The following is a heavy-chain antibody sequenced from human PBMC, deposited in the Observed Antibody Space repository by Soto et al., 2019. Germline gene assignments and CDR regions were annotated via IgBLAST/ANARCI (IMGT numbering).Heavy chain of an antibody. D-gene: IGHD2-2*01. CDR2: ISGSSRDM. CDR3: AKKMTSYYVFFSMDA. CDR1: GFIFDTYS. V-gene: IGHV3-48*01. Sequence: GGSLRLSCAASGFIFDTYSMNWVRQAPGKGLEWVSYISGSSRDMYYADSVKGRFTISRDNAKNSLYLQMNSLRAEDTAVYYCAKKMTSYYVFFSMDAWGKGTTFTFSS. J-gene: IGHJ6*03.